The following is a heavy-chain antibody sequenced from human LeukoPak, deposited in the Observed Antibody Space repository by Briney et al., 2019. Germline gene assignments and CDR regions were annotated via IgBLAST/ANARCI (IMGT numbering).Heavy chain of an antibody. Sequence: TSETLSLTCTVSGGSISSYYWNWIRQPPGKGLEWIGSIYYSGSTYYNPSLKSRVTISVDTSKNQFSLKLSSVTAADTAVYYCARSWRRSGYSYGYYAFDIWGQGTMVTVSS. V-gene: IGHV4-39*07. CDR1: GGSISSYY. CDR3: ARSWRRSGYSYGYYAFDI. J-gene: IGHJ3*02. CDR2: IYYSGST. D-gene: IGHD5-18*01.